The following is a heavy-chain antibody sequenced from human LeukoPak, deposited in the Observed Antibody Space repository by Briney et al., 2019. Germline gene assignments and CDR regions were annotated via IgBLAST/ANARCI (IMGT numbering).Heavy chain of an antibody. J-gene: IGHJ5*02. CDR3: ARSLVVGATYPYH. Sequence: GGSLRLSCAASGFTFSSYEMNWVRQAPGKGLEWVSYISSSSSTIYYADSVKGRYTISRDNAKNSLYLQLNSLRAEDTAVYYCARSLVVGATYPYHWGQGTLVTVSS. CDR2: ISSSSSTI. V-gene: IGHV3-48*01. D-gene: IGHD1-26*01. CDR1: GFTFSSYE.